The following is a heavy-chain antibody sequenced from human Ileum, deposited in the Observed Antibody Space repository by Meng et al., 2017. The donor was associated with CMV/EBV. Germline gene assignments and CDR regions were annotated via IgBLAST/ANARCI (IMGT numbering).Heavy chain of an antibody. CDR3: GRAGARGVPVDI. Sequence: QPQESGPGLVKPSETLSLTCSVSGGSISDYHWAWIRKSAGKGLQWLGRLRTSGTIDHNPSFKSRVTLSIDTSKNQFSLKLTSVTAADTAVYYCGRAGARGVPVDIWGQGTLVTVSS. D-gene: IGHD3-10*01. V-gene: IGHV4-4*07. CDR2: LRTSGTI. CDR1: GGSISDYH. J-gene: IGHJ4*02.